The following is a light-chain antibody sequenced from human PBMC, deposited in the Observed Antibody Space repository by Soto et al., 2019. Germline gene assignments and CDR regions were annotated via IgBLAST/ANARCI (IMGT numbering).Light chain of an antibody. CDR1: QSVSRN. CDR3: QQYNHWPLYT. Sequence: EVVMTQSPATLSVSPGERATLSCRASQSVSRNLAWYQQRPGRAPRLLIYDASTSATNIPTRFSGSGSGTEFTLTISGLQSEDFAVYYCQQYNHWPLYTFGQGTKLEIK. V-gene: IGKV3-15*01. CDR2: DAS. J-gene: IGKJ2*01.